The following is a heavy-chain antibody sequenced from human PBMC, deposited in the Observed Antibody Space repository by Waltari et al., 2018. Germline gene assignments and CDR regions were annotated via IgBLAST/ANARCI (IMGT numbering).Heavy chain of an antibody. CDR2: FIPTFGTA. CDR3: ARDSDYVWGSSNWFDP. V-gene: IGHV1-69*14. D-gene: IGHD3-16*01. J-gene: IGHJ5*02. CDR1: GGTFSSYA. Sequence: QVQLVQSGAEVKKPGSSVKVSCKASGGTFSSYAISWVRQAPGQGLEWMGVFIPTFGTANYAQKFQGRVTITADKSTSTAFMELSSLRSEDTAVYYCARDSDYVWGSSNWFDPWGQGTLVTVSS.